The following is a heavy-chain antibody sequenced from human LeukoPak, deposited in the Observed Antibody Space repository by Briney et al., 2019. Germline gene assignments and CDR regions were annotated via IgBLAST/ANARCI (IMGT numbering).Heavy chain of an antibody. J-gene: IGHJ4*02. CDR3: AKAPSGSYIYYFDY. CDR1: KFAFSSYA. Sequence: PGGSLRLSCAASKFAFSSYAMSWVRQAPGKGLEWVSAISGGGGNTYYADSVKGRFTISRDNSKNTLYLQMNSLRAEDTAVYYCAKAPSGSYIYYFDYWGQGTLVTVSS. D-gene: IGHD1-26*01. V-gene: IGHV3-23*01. CDR2: ISGGGGNT.